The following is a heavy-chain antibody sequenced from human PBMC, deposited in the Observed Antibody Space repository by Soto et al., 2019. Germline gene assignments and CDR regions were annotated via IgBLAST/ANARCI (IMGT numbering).Heavy chain of an antibody. J-gene: IGHJ6*02. D-gene: IGHD3-10*01. V-gene: IGHV1-69*01. Sequence: QVQLVQSGAEVKKPGSSVKVSCKASGGTFSSYAISWVRQAPGQGLEWMGGIIPIFGTANYAQKFQGRVTITADESTGTAYMELGSLRSGDTAVYYWAGGEFGEQIYYYYYYGMDVWGQGTTVTVSS. CDR2: IIPIFGTA. CDR3: AGGEFGEQIYYYYYYGMDV. CDR1: GGTFSSYA.